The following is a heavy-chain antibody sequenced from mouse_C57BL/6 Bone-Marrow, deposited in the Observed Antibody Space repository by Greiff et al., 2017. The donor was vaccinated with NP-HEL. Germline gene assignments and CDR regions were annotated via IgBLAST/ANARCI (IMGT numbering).Heavy chain of an antibody. CDR3: ARSTTTVDY. CDR1: GYTFTDYY. Sequence: QVHVKQSGAELVRPGASVKLSCKASGYTFTDYYINWVKQRPGQGLEWIARIYPGSGNTYYNEKFKGKATLTAEKSSSTAYMQLSSLTSEDSAVYFCARSTTTVDYWGQGTTLTVSS. CDR2: IYPGSGNT. J-gene: IGHJ2*01. V-gene: IGHV1-76*01. D-gene: IGHD1-1*01.